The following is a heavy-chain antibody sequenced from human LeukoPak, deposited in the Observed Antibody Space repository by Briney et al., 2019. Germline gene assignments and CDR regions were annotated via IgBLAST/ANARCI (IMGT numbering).Heavy chain of an antibody. V-gene: IGHV3-30*02. D-gene: IGHD3-10*01. CDR3: AKESASFHTSGASFDY. J-gene: IGHJ4*02. Sequence: GGSLRLSCAASGFTFSNHGMHWVRQAPGKGLEWVAFIKHDESKIHYADSVKGRFTVSRDTAKNALYLQMNSLGVEDTAVYFCAKESASFHTSGASFDYWGQGTLVTVSS. CDR2: IKHDESKI. CDR1: GFTFSNHG.